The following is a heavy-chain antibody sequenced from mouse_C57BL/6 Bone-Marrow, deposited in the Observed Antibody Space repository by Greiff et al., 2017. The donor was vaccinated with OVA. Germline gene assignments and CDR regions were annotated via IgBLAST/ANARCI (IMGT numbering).Heavy chain of an antibody. CDR1: GYAFSSSW. V-gene: IGHV1-82*01. D-gene: IGHD2-3*01. Sequence: QVHVKQSGPELVKPGASVKISCKASGYAFSSSWMNWVKQRPGKGLEWIGRIYPGDGDTNYNGKFKGKATLTADKSSSTAYMQLSSLTSEDSAVYFCARNPPYDGYPPFAYWGQGTLVTVSA. CDR2: IYPGDGDT. J-gene: IGHJ3*01. CDR3: ARNPPYDGYPPFAY.